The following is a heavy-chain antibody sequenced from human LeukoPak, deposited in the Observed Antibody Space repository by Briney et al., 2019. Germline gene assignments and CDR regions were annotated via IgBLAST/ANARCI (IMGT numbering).Heavy chain of an antibody. CDR1: GSILTSDG. J-gene: IGHJ5*02. CDR2: IRSNGINT. Sequence: GGSLRLSCEVSGSILTSDGMVGLRQAPGKALEWVAFIRSNGINTYYGDSVKGRFTISRDISKSTLYQQMNSPTPDDTALYFCEKDRPLKGGLHPWGQGYLVIVSS. CDR3: EKDRPLKGGLHP. V-gene: IGHV3-30*02. D-gene: IGHD3-16*01.